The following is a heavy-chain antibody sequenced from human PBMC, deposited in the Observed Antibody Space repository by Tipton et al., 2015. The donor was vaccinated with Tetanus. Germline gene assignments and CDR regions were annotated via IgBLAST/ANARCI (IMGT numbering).Heavy chain of an antibody. J-gene: IGHJ6*02. CDR3: AKDVFGYSGMDV. Sequence: SLRLSCAASGFTFSSCAMNWVRQAPGKGLEWVSGISHDGISSHYAASVRGRFTISRDSSKNMLYLQMNNLGAEDTAVYYCAKDVFGYSGMDVWGQGTTVTVSS. D-gene: IGHD5-12*01. CDR1: GFTFSSCA. V-gene: IGHV3-23*01. CDR2: ISHDGISS.